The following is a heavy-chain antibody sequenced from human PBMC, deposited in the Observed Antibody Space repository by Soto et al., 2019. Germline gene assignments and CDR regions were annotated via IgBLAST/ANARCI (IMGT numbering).Heavy chain of an antibody. CDR3: ARSKRPLHYYYYGMDV. V-gene: IGHV3-30-3*01. J-gene: IGHJ6*02. CDR1: GFTFSSYA. D-gene: IGHD4-4*01. CDR2: ISYDGSNK. Sequence: VQLLESGGGLVQPGGSLRLSCAASGFTFSSYAMHWVRQAPGKGLEWVAVISYDGSNKYYADSVKGRFTISRDNSKNTLYLQMNSLRAEDTAVYYCARSKRPLHYYYYGMDVWGQGTTVTVSS.